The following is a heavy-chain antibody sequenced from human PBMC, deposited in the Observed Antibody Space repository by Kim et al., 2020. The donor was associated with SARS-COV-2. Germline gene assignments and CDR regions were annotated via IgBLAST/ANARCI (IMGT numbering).Heavy chain of an antibody. D-gene: IGHD3-22*01. J-gene: IGHJ6*02. CDR2: IKSNNDGGTT. Sequence: GGSLRLSCAASGFTVSDAWMSWVRQAPGKGLEWVGHIKSNNDGGTTEYAAPVKGRFTISRDDSKSTLYLQMNSLRTEDTAIYYCTTEDDSLGYYHIIHYYKGHVWGQGTTVTVSS. CDR1: GFTVSDAW. V-gene: IGHV3-15*01. CDR3: TTEDDSLGYYHIIHYYKGHV.